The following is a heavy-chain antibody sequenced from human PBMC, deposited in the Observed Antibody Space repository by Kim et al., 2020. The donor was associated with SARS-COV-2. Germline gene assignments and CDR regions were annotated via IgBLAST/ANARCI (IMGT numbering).Heavy chain of an antibody. D-gene: IGHD3-22*01. V-gene: IGHV3-23*01. Sequence: DSVKGRFTISRDNSKNTLYLQMNSLRAEDTAVYYCAKGTIVEVILGAFDIWGQGTMVTVSS. CDR3: AKGTIVEVILGAFDI. J-gene: IGHJ3*02.